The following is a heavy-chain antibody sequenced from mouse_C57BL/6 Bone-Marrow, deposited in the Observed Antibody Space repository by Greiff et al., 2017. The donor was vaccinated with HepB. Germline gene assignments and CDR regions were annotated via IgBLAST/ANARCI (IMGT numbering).Heavy chain of an antibody. J-gene: IGHJ2*01. CDR3: ARGRLFAVVATVDD. D-gene: IGHD1-1*01. CDR2: INPSNGGT. Sequence: QVQLQQPGPELVKPGASVKLSCKASGYTFTSYWMHWVKQRPGQGLEWIGNINPSNGGTNYNEKFKSKDTLTVDQASSTAYMQLSSVTSEEAAVSYCARGRLFAVVATVDDWGQGTTLTVSS. CDR1: GYTFTSYW. V-gene: IGHV1-53*01.